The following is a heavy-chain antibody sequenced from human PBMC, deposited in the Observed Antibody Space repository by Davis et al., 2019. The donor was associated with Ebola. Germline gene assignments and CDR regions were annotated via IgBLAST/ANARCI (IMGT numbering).Heavy chain of an antibody. CDR1: GFTFSSTC. J-gene: IGHJ4*02. Sequence: HTGGSLRLSCAASGFTFSSTCMHWVRQAPGKGLVWVSRITSDGSTTYADSVKGRFTISRDNSKNTLFLHMDSLGAEDTAVYYCARQRGGGGDYWGQGTLVTVSS. D-gene: IGHD3-16*01. V-gene: IGHV3-74*01. CDR2: ITSDGST. CDR3: ARQRGGGGDY.